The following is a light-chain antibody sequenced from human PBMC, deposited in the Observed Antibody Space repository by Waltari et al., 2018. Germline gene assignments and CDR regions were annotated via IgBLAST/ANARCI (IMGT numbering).Light chain of an antibody. Sequence: IVMTQTPLSLPVTPGEPASLSCRSSQSLLDRYAGNTYLDWYLQKPGQSPQLLIYMLFAPASRVPDRGSGSGSGTDFTLNINGVEADDVGVYYCMQRIEFPWTFGQGTKVEIK. CDR3: MQRIEFPWT. J-gene: IGKJ1*01. CDR2: MLF. V-gene: IGKV2-40*01. CDR1: QSLLDRYAGNTY.